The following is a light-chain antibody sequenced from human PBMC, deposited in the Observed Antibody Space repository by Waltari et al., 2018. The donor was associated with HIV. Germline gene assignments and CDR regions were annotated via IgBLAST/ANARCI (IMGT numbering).Light chain of an antibody. J-gene: IGLJ2*01. CDR3: FSYVSNVI. V-gene: IGLV2-23*02. Sequence: QSALTQPASVSGSPGQSIPISCTYTRSDVETYKLVSWYQQHPSKAPKPTIYEVSKRPSGVSDRFSGSKSGDTASLTISGLQAEDEADYYCFSYVSNVIFGGGTKLTVL. CDR2: EVS. CDR1: RSDVETYKL.